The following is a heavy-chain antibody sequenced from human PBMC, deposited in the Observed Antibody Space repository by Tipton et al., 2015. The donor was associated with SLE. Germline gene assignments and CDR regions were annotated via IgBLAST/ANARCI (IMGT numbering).Heavy chain of an antibody. D-gene: IGHD6-13*01. CDR1: GGSISSYY. J-gene: IGHJ4*02. CDR3: ARRGAAAGTPTFFDY. Sequence: TLSLTCTVSGGSISSYYWSWIRQPPGKGLEWIGYIYYSGSTNYNPSLKSRVTISVDTSKNQFSLKLSSVTAADTAVYYCARRGAAAGTPTFFDYWGQGTLVTVSS. V-gene: IGHV4-59*12. CDR2: IYYSGST.